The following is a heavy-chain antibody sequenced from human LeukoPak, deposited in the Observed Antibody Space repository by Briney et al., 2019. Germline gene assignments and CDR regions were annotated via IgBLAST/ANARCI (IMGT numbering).Heavy chain of an antibody. Sequence: SKTLSLTCTVSGGSISSYYWSWIRQPPGKGLEWIGYIYYSGSTNYNPSLKSRVTISVDTSKNQFSLKLSSVTAADTAVYYCARDRSGSSWFLDYWGQGTLVTVSS. CDR2: IYYSGST. J-gene: IGHJ4*02. CDR3: ARDRSGSSWFLDY. V-gene: IGHV4-59*01. D-gene: IGHD6-13*01. CDR1: GGSISSYY.